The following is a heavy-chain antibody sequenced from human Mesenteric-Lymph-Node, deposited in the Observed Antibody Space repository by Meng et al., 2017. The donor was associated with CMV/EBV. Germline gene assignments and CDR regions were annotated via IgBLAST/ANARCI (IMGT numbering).Heavy chain of an antibody. J-gene: IGHJ5*02. CDR3: ARPHYYGSGSSPWFDP. Sequence: QLQLQESGPGLVKPSETLSLTCTASVGSISSSSYYWGWIRQPPGKGLEWIGSIYYSGSTYYNPSLKSRVTISVDTSKNQFSLKLSSVTAADTAVYYCARPHYYGSGSSPWFDPWGQGTLVTVSS. CDR2: IYYSGST. V-gene: IGHV4-39*01. D-gene: IGHD3-10*01. CDR1: VGSISSSSYY.